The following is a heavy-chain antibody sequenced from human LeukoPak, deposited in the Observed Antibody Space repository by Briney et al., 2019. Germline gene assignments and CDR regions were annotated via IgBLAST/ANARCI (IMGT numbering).Heavy chain of an antibody. CDR2: ISYDRSDK. V-gene: IGHV3-30*03. CDR3: ARVLVSSSGWEYYFDY. CDR1: GFTFSSYD. J-gene: IGHJ4*02. Sequence: PGGSLRLSCAASGFTFSSYDLHWVRQAPGKGLEWVAVISYDRSDKYYADSVKGRFTISRDNSKNTLYLQMDSLRAEDTAVYYCARVLVSSSGWEYYFDYWGQGTLVTVSS. D-gene: IGHD6-19*01.